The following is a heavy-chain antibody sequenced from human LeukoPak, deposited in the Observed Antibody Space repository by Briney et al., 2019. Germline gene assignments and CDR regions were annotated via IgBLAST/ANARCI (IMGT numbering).Heavy chain of an antibody. CDR1: GYTFTSYW. Sequence: GESLKISCKGSGYTFTSYWIGWVRQLPGKGLEWMGIIYLGDSDIRYSPSFQGQVTVSGDKSISTAYLQWSSLKASDTAIYYCARHGERWLQGPSLDLGQGTLVTVSS. V-gene: IGHV5-51*01. CDR2: IYLGDSDI. J-gene: IGHJ4*02. D-gene: IGHD5-24*01. CDR3: ARHGERWLQGPSLD.